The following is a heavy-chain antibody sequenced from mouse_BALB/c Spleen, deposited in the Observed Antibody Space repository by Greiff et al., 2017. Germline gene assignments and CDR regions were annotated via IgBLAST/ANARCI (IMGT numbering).Heavy chain of an antibody. Sequence: EVQLQESGPSLVKPSQTLSLTCSVTGDSITSGYWNWIRKFPGNKLEYMGYISYSGSTYYNPSLKSRISITRDTSKNQYYLQLNSVTTEDTATYYCARDGSSYYWYFDVWGAGTTVTVSS. J-gene: IGHJ1*01. V-gene: IGHV3-8*02. D-gene: IGHD1-1*01. CDR3: ARDGSSYYWYFDV. CDR2: ISYSGST. CDR1: GDSITSGY.